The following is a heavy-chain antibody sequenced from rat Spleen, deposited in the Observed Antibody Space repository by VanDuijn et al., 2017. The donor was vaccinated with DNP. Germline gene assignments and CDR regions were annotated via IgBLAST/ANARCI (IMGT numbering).Heavy chain of an antibody. D-gene: IGHD1-12*02. V-gene: IGHV5-22*01. CDR2: ISYEGSST. CDR3: ARSNTYYDGTYYYWYFDF. Sequence: EVQLVESGGGIVHPRRSLKLSCAASGFTFSNYGMHWLRHAPMNGLEWVASISYEGSSTYYGDSVKGRFTSSRDNAKSTLYLQMNSLRSEDTATYYCARSNTYYDGTYYYWYFDFWGPGTMVTVSS. CDR1: GFTFSNYG. J-gene: IGHJ1*01.